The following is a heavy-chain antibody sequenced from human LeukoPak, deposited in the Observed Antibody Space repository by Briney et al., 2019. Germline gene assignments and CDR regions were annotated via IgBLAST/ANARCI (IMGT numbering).Heavy chain of an antibody. CDR2: IYYSGST. J-gene: IGHJ5*02. D-gene: IGHD3-10*01. Sequence: PSETLSLTCTVPGGSISSYYWSWIRQPPGKGLEWIGYIYYSGSTNYNPSLKSRVTISVDTSKNQFSLKLSSVTAADTAVYYCARELWFGELTNWFDPWGQGTLVTVSS. CDR1: GGSISSYY. V-gene: IGHV4-59*01. CDR3: ARELWFGELTNWFDP.